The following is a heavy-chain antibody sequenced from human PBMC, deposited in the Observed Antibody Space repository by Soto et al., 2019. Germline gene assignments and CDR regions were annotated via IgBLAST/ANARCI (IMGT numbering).Heavy chain of an antibody. CDR3: ARGGGPYCSGGSCYFD. CDR2: ISYSGST. Sequence: SETLSLTCTVSGGSISSYYWSWIRQPPGKGLEWIGYISYSGSTNYNPSLKSRVTISVDTSKNQFSLKLTSVSAADTAVYYCARGGGPYCSGGSCYFDWGQGTLVTVSS. CDR1: GGSISSYY. V-gene: IGHV4-59*01. J-gene: IGHJ4*02. D-gene: IGHD2-15*01.